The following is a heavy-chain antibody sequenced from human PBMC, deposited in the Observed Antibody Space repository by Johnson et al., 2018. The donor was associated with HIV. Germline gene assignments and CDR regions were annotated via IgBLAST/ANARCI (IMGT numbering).Heavy chain of an antibody. J-gene: IGHJ3*02. V-gene: IGHV3-30-3*01. CDR1: GFTFSSYA. CDR3: ARDLDTAMVTCAFDI. D-gene: IGHD5-18*01. CDR2: ISYDGSNK. Sequence: QVQLVESGGGVVQPGRSLRLSCAASGFTFSSYAMHWVRQAPGKGLEWVAVISYDGSNKYYADSVKGRFTISRDNSKNTLYLQMNSLRAEDTAVYYCARDLDTAMVTCAFDIWGQGTRVSVSS.